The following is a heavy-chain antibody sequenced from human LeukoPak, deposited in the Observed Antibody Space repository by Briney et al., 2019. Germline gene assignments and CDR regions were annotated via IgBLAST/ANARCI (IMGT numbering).Heavy chain of an antibody. CDR1: GGSISTYY. CDR2: IYYTGST. Sequence: SETLSLTCSVSGGSISTYYWSWIRQPPEKGLEWLGYIYYTGSTNYDPSLKSRITMSVDMSKNQFSLKLSSVTAADTAVYYCARDLGTGSYYPFEFWGQGTLVTVSS. J-gene: IGHJ4*02. CDR3: ARDLGTGSYYPFEF. V-gene: IGHV4-59*01. D-gene: IGHD1-26*01.